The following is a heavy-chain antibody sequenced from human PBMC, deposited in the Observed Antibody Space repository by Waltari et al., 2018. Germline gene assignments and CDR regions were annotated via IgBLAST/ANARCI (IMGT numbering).Heavy chain of an antibody. Sequence: QLQLQESGPGLVKPSETLSLTCTVSGGSISSSSYYWGWIRQPPGKGLEWIWSIYYSGSTYSNPALTSRVTISVDTSKNQFSLKLSSVTAADTAVYYCARDSTVTTLGIDIWGQGTMVTVSS. CDR1: GGSISSSSYY. CDR3: ARDSTVTTLGIDI. J-gene: IGHJ3*02. V-gene: IGHV4-39*02. D-gene: IGHD4-17*01. CDR2: IYYSGST.